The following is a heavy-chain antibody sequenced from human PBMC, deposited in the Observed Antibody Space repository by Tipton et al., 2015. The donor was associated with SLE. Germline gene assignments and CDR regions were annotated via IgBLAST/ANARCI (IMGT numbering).Heavy chain of an antibody. CDR1: GFPFGDYY. Sequence: SLRLSCAASGFPFGDYYMSWIRQAPGKGLGRVSYISNTGSTMSYADSVKGRFTISRDNAKKSLYLQMNSLRAEDTAVYHCATIPNYKYDGSGATDVWGKGTTVTVSS. CDR3: ATIPNYKYDGSGATDV. J-gene: IGHJ6*03. V-gene: IGHV3-11*04. D-gene: IGHD3-22*01. CDR2: ISNTGSTM.